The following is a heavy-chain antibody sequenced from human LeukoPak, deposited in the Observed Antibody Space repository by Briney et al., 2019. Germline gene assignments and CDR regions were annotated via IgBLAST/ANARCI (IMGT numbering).Heavy chain of an antibody. J-gene: IGHJ5*02. CDR3: ARGPITMVRGVIRGSWFDP. V-gene: IGHV3-74*01. D-gene: IGHD3-10*01. Sequence: PGGSLRLSCAASGFTFSSYWMHWVRQAPGKGLVWVSRINSDGNSISYADSVKGRFTISRDNAKNTLYLQMNSLRAEDTAVYFCARGPITMVRGVIRGSWFDPWGQGTLVTVSS. CDR1: GFTFSSYW. CDR2: INSDGNSI.